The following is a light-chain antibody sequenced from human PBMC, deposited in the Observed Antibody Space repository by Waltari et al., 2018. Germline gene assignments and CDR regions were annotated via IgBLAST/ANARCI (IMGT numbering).Light chain of an antibody. CDR2: DAS. V-gene: IGKV1-33*01. J-gene: IGKJ2*01. CDR1: QDISNY. CDR3: QQYDNLLPYT. Sequence: DIQMTQSPSSLSASVGDRVTITCQASQDISNYLNWYQQKPGKAPKLLIYDASNLETGVPSRFSGSGSWTDFTFTISSLQPEDIATYYCQQYDNLLPYTFGQGTKLEIK.